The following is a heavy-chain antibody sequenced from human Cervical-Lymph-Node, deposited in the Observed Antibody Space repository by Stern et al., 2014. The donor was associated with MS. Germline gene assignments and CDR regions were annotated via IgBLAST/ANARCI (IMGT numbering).Heavy chain of an antibody. V-gene: IGHV1-46*01. CDR2: VNPSGGTT. CDR1: GYTFTNYY. D-gene: IGHD3-22*01. J-gene: IGHJ5*02. CDR3: ARTPTYYDNRGYSTWFDP. Sequence: VQLVESGAEVKKPGASVKVSCKASGYTFTNYYIDWVRQAPGQGLEWMGMVNPSGGTTSYAQKFQGRVTLTSDTSTTTVYMELSSLRSEDTAVYYCARTPTYYDNRGYSTWFDPWGQGTLVTVSS.